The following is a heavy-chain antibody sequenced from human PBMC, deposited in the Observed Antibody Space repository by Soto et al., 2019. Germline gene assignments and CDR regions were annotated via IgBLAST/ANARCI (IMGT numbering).Heavy chain of an antibody. V-gene: IGHV3-7*01. CDR2: IKQDGSEK. J-gene: IGHJ6*02. Sequence: QPGGSLRLSCAASGFTFSSYWMSWVRQAPGKGLEWVANIKQDGSEKYYVDSVKGRFTISRDNAKNSLYLQMNSLRAEDTAVYYCARDINGQLVSQDYYYYGMDVWGQGTTVTVSS. CDR3: ARDINGQLVSQDYYYYGMDV. CDR1: GFTFSSYW. D-gene: IGHD6-6*01.